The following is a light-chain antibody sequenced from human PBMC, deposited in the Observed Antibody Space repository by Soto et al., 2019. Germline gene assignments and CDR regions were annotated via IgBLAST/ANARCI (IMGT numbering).Light chain of an antibody. J-gene: IGLJ1*01. CDR2: EVV. CDR1: KNDIGVYDF. CDR3: CSYAAFNTFV. V-gene: IGLV2-8*01. Sequence: QSVLTQPPSASGSPGQSVTISCTGTKNDIGVYDFVSWYQHHPGKAPRLIIYEVVQRPSGVPDRFSGSKSGNTASLTVSGLQAEDEADYYCCSYAAFNTFVFGTGTKLTVL.